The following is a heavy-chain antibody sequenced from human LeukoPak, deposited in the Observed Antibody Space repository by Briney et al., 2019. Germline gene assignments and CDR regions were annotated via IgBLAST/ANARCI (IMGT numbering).Heavy chain of an antibody. CDR1: GGSFSGYY. D-gene: IGHD1-26*01. CDR2: INHSGST. CDR3: ARPSGSYYVYFDY. J-gene: IGHJ4*02. Sequence: PSETLSLTCAVYGGSFSGYYWSWIRQPPGKGLEWIGEINHSGSTNYNPSLKSRVTISVDTSKNQFSLKLSSVTAADTAVYYCARPSGSYYVYFDYWGRGTLVTVSS. V-gene: IGHV4-34*01.